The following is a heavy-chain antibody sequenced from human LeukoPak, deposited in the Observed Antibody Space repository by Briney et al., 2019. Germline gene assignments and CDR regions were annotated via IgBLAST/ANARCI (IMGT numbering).Heavy chain of an antibody. CDR2: INPSGGST. V-gene: IGHV1-46*01. J-gene: IGHJ4*02. Sequence: ASVKVSCKASGYTFTSYYMHLVRQAPGQGLEWMGMINPSGGSTNYAQKFQGRVTMTRDTSTSTVYLELSSLRSEDTAVYYCAGVLVGAIGNYFDYWGQGTLVTVSS. CDR3: AGVLVGAIGNYFDY. CDR1: GYTFTSYY. D-gene: IGHD1-26*01.